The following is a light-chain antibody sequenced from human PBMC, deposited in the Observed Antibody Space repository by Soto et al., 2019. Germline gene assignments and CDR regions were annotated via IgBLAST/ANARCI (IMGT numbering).Light chain of an antibody. CDR3: GSWDSSLSAYV. Sequence: QSVLTQPPSVSAAPGQRVTISCSGSSSNIGGNSVSWYQQLPGTAPKLLIYDDDKRPSGIPDRFSGSKSGTSATLSITGFQTGDEADYYCGSWDSSLSAYVFGTGTKV. V-gene: IGLV1-51*01. J-gene: IGLJ1*01. CDR1: SSNIGGNS. CDR2: DDD.